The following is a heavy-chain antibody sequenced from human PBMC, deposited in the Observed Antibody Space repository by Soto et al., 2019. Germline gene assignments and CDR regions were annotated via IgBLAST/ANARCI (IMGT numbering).Heavy chain of an antibody. Sequence: QLQLQESGPGLVKPSETLALTCTVSGGSISSSSYYWGWTRQPPGKGLEWIGSVYYSGSTYYNPSLKSRVTISVDPSKNQFSLQLSAVTAADTALYYCARHTYGNNRYYFDLWGQGSLVTVSS. D-gene: IGHD4-17*01. J-gene: IGHJ4*02. CDR3: ARHTYGNNRYYFDL. CDR1: GGSISSSSYY. CDR2: VYYSGST. V-gene: IGHV4-39*01.